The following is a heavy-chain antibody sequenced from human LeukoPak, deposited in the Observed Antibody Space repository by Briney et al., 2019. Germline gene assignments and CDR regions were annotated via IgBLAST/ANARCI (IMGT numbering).Heavy chain of an antibody. D-gene: IGHD3-3*01. J-gene: IGHJ3*02. CDR3: ARGLNTIFGVVGAFDI. V-gene: IGHV3-20*04. CDR1: GFTFDDYG. Sequence: RPGGSLRLSCAASGFTFDDYGMSWVRQAPGKGLEWVSGINWNGGSTGYADSVKGRFTISRDNAKNSLYLQMNSLRAEDTALYYCARGLNTIFGVVGAFDIWGQGTMVTVSS. CDR2: INWNGGST.